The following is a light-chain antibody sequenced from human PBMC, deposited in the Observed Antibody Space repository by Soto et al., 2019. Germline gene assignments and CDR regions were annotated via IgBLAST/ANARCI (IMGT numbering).Light chain of an antibody. CDR2: VAS. J-gene: IGKJ1*01. V-gene: IGKV3-15*01. CDR3: QQTLSFPPT. Sequence: EIVLTQSPATLSVSPGERATLSCRASQSVNQKLGWYQHKPGQAPRLLIYVASYRATGIPARFSGSGSGTDFTLTISSLQPEDFATYYCQQTLSFPPTFGQGTKV. CDR1: QSVNQK.